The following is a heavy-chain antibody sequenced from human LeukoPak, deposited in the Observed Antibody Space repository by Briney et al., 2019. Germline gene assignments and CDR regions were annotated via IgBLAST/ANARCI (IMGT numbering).Heavy chain of an antibody. V-gene: IGHV3-7*01. CDR3: ARDLAYSRLDY. J-gene: IGHJ4*02. CDR2: INPDGNKK. CDR1: GLTFSSSW. D-gene: IGHD5-18*01. Sequence: GGSLRLSCAVSGLTFSSSWMDWVRQAPGKGLEWVASINPDGNKKYSADSVKGRFTISRDNADNSLYLQMNSLRVEDTAFYYCARDLAYSRLDYWGQGMLVTVSS.